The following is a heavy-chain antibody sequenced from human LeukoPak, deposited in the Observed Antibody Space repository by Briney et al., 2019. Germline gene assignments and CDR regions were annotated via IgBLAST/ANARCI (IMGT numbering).Heavy chain of an antibody. J-gene: IGHJ3*02. CDR2: IYYSGST. V-gene: IGHV4-59*01. D-gene: IGHD2-21*02. CDR1: GGSISSYY. CDR3: ATSPYCGGDCYRGAFDI. Sequence: PSETLSLTCTVSGGSISSYYWSWIRRPPGKGLEWIGYIYYSGSTNYNPSLKSRVTISVDTSKNQFSLKLSSVTAADTAVYYCATSPYCGGDCYRGAFDIWGQGTMVTVSS.